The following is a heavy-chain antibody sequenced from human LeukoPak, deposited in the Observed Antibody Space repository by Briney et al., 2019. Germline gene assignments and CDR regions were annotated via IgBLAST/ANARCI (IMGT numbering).Heavy chain of an antibody. CDR2: ISYDGSNK. CDR1: GFTFSSYG. CDR3: AKLEGVRGVNRY. J-gene: IGHJ4*02. V-gene: IGHV3-33*05. Sequence: PGGSLRLSCAASGFTFSSYGMHWVRQAPGKGLEWVAVISYDGSNKFYADSVKGRFTISRDHSKNTLYLQMNSLRAEDTAVYYCAKLEGVRGVNRYWGQGTLVTVSS. D-gene: IGHD3-10*01.